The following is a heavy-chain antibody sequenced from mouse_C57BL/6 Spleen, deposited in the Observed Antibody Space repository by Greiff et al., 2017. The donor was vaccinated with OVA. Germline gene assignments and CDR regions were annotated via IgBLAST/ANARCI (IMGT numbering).Heavy chain of an antibody. D-gene: IGHD2-4*01. J-gene: IGHJ2*01. CDR3: ARPISYVNYVGYFDY. V-gene: IGHV1-53*01. CDR2: IYPGSGST. Sequence: QVQLQQPGAELVKPGASVKLSCKASGYTFTSYWMHWVKQRPGQGLEWIGNIYPGSGSTNYNEKFKSKATLTVDKSYSTAYMQLSSLTSEDSAVFSCARPISYVNYVGYFDYWGQGTTLTVSS. CDR1: GYTFTSYW.